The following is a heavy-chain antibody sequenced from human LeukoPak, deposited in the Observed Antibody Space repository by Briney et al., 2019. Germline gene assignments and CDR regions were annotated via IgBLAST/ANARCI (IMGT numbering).Heavy chain of an antibody. V-gene: IGHV7-4-1*02. CDR1: GYTFTGYY. D-gene: IGHD1-26*01. J-gene: IGHJ4*02. Sequence: ASVKVSCKTSGYTFTGYYMHWVRQAPGQGLEWMGWINTNTGNPTYAQGFTGRFVFSLDTSVSTAYLQISSLKAEDTAVYYCARGVRGRFDYWGQGTLVTVSS. CDR2: INTNTGNP. CDR3: ARGVRGRFDY.